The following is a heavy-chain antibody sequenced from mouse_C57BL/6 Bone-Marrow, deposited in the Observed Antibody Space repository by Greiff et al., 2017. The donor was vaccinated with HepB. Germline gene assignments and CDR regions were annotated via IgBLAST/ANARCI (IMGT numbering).Heavy chain of an antibody. CDR3: ERVPNWVDY. J-gene: IGHJ2*01. CDR1: GYTFTSYG. Sequence: VQLQQSGAELARPGASVKLSCKASGYTFTSYGISWVKQRTGQGLEWIGEIYPRSGNTYYNEKFKGKATLTADKSSSTAYMELRSLTSEDSAVYFCERVPNWVDYWGQGTTLTVSS. D-gene: IGHD4-1*01. V-gene: IGHV1-81*01. CDR2: IYPRSGNT.